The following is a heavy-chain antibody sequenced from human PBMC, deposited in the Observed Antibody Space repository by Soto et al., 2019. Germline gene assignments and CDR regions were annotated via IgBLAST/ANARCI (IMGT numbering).Heavy chain of an antibody. CDR2: IYYSGST. CDR3: ARAKSNYQTFDL. D-gene: IGHD4-4*01. Sequence: SETMSLTCTVSGVSMSRYYWSWIRQPPGKGLEWIGYIYYSGSTTYNPSLRSRVTMSVDTSKNQFSLRLSSGTAADKAVYYGARAKSNYQTFDLWGQGSQVTLSS. V-gene: IGHV4-59*01. J-gene: IGHJ4*02. CDR1: GVSMSRYY.